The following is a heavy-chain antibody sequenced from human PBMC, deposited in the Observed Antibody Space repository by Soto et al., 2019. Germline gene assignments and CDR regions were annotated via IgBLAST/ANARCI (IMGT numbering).Heavy chain of an antibody. CDR3: ARDRYGDHPLYNWFDP. J-gene: IGHJ5*02. CDR2: IYYSGST. CDR1: GGSISSYY. Sequence: SGTLSLTCTVSGGSISSYYWSWILQPPGKGLEWIGYIYYSGSTNYNPSLKSRVTISVDTSKNQFSLKLSSVTAADTAVYYCARDRYGDHPLYNWFDPWGQGTLVTVSS. V-gene: IGHV4-59*01. D-gene: IGHD4-17*01.